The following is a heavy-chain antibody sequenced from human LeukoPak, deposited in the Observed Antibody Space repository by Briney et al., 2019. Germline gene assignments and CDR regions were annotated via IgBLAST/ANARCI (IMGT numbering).Heavy chain of an antibody. J-gene: IGHJ4*02. Sequence: ASVKVSCQASVYTYSSYVISRVRPAPGQELEWMGWISTYNGDTNYAQRLQGRVIMTRDTSTSTAYMGLRSLRSDDTAVYYCARGPYCNGVTCYSQYFDYWGQGTLVTVSS. CDR1: VYTYSSYV. CDR2: ISTYNGDT. D-gene: IGHD2-15*01. CDR3: ARGPYCNGVTCYSQYFDY. V-gene: IGHV1-18*01.